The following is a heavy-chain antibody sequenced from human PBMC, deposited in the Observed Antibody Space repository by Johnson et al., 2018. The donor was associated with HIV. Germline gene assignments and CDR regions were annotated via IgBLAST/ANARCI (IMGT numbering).Heavy chain of an antibody. CDR3: AKQGSDPPL. J-gene: IGHJ3*01. CDR2: IKQDGSEK. Sequence: VQLVESGGGLVQPGGSLRLSCAASGFTFSSYWMSWVRQAPGKGLEWVANIKQDGSEKYYVDSVKGRFTISRDNAKNSLYLQMNSLRVEDTAVYFCAKQGSDPPLWGQGTLVTVSS. CDR1: GFTFSSYW. V-gene: IGHV3-7*05.